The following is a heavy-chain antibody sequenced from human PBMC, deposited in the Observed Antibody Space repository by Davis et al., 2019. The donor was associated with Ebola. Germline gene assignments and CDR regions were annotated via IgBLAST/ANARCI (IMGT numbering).Heavy chain of an antibody. J-gene: IGHJ4*02. CDR1: GFTFSSYW. V-gene: IGHV3-7*03. CDR3: ARGSGIGSS. Sequence: GESLKISCAASGFTFSSYWMSWVRQAPGKGLEWVANLKQNGIEKYYVDSVKGRFTISRDNAKNSLYLQMNSLRAEDTAVYYCARGSGIGSSWGQGTLVTVSS. D-gene: IGHD3-10*01. CDR2: LKQNGIEK.